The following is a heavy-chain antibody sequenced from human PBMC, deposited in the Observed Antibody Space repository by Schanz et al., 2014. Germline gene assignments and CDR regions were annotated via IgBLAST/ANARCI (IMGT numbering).Heavy chain of an antibody. CDR2: ISYGTSYI. D-gene: IGHD1-1*01. V-gene: IGHV3-21*01. Sequence: EVKMVESGGGLVKPGGSLRLSCAASGFNFSSYSLNWVRQAPGKGLEWVSSISYGTSYIYYAESVKGRFTISRDNAKNSLYLEMNSLRAEDTALYYCARDRRNADLDYWGQGTLVTVSS. CDR1: GFNFSSYS. CDR3: ARDRRNADLDY. J-gene: IGHJ4*02.